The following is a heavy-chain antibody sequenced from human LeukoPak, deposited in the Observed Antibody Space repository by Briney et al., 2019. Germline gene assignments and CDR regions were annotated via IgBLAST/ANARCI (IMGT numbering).Heavy chain of an antibody. CDR1: GFIVSDNY. D-gene: IGHD6-19*01. CDR3: ARGRAGGWYDY. J-gene: IGHJ4*02. V-gene: IGHV3-53*01. CDR2: IYSGDST. Sequence: GGSVRLSCAASGFIVSDNYMSWVRQAPGKGLEWVSVIYSGDSTYYADSVKGRFTISRDISKNTLYLQMNSLRAEDTAMYYCARGRAGGWYDYWGQGALVTVSS.